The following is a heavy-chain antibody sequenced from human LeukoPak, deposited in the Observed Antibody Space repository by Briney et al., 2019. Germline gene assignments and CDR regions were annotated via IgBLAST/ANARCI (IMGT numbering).Heavy chain of an antibody. CDR2: INHSGST. D-gene: IGHD5-24*01. J-gene: IGHJ4*02. V-gene: IGHV4-34*01. Sequence: SETLSLTCAVYGGSFSGYYWSWIRQPPGKGLEWIGEINHSGSTNYNPSLKSRVTISVDTSKNQFSLKLSSVTAADTAVYYCARGRVEMATIFRPRTYFDYWGQGTLVTASS. CDR1: GGSFSGYY. CDR3: ARGRVEMATIFRPRTYFDY.